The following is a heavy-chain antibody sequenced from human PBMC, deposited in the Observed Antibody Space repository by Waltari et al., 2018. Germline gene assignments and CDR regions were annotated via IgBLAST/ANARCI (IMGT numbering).Heavy chain of an antibody. Sequence: EVQLVQSGAEVKKPGDSLKISCTASGYTFTSHWIAWAGQMPGKGLEWMGINYPEDSDTRYSPSVQGKVTISADKSTTTAYLQWRSLKASDTAMYYCSRRGDFRSGYTSDYWGQGTLVTVSS. CDR3: SRRGDFRSGYTSDY. CDR2: NYPEDSDT. D-gene: IGHD3-3*01. CDR1: GYTFTSHW. V-gene: IGHV5-51*01. J-gene: IGHJ4*02.